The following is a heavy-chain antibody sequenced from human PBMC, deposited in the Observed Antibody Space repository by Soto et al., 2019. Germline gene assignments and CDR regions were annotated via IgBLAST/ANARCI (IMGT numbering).Heavy chain of an antibody. CDR2: IIPIVGIT. CDR1: GGTFSSYT. D-gene: IGHD2-21*02. J-gene: IGHJ2*01. CDR3: ARDDGLAYCGGDCYS. V-gene: IGHV1-69*02. Sequence: AVKVSCKASGGTFSSYTISWVRQAPGQGLEWMGRIIPIVGITKYAQKFQGRVTITADKSTSTAYMELSSLRSEDTAVYYCARDDGLAYCGGDCYSWGR.